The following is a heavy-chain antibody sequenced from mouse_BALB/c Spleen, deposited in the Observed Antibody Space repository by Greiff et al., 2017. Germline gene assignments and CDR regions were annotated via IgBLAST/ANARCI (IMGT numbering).Heavy chain of an antibody. V-gene: IGHV5-6*01. CDR2: ISSGGSYT. D-gene: IGHD2-1*01. J-gene: IGHJ3*01. CDR1: GFTFSSYG. Sequence: EVKLQESGGDLVKPGGSLKLSCAASGFTFSSYGMSWVRQTPDKRLEWVATISSGGSYTYYPDSVKGRFTISRDNAKNTLYLQMSSLKSEDTAMYYCARYGNYAWFAYWGQGTLVTVSA. CDR3: ARYGNYAWFAY.